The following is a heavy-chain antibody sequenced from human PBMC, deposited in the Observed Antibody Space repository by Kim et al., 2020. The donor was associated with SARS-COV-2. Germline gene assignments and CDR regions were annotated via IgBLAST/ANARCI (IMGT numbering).Heavy chain of an antibody. D-gene: IGHD6-13*01. CDR2: INHSGST. J-gene: IGHJ4*02. CDR1: GGSFSGYY. V-gene: IGHV4-34*01. CDR3: ARVSLGYSQNQKRLSGFDY. Sequence: SETLSLTCAVYGGSFSGYYWSWIRQPPGKGLEWIGEINHSGSTNYNPSLKSRVTISVDTSKNQFSLKLSSVTAADTAVYYCARVSLGYSQNQKRLSGFDYWGQGTLVTVSS.